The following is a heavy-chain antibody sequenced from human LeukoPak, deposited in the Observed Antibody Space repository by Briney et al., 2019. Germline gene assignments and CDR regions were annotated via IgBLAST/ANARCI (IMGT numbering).Heavy chain of an antibody. D-gene: IGHD3-10*01. J-gene: IGHJ4*02. CDR3: AGYGSGSF. CDR1: GFAFSSHN. CDR2: ISSTSSTI. Sequence: GGSLRLSCAASGFAFSSHNMNWVRQAPGKGLEWVSYISSTSSTIYYADSVKGRFIISRDNAKNSLYLQMNSLRAEDTAMYYCAGYGSGSFWGQGTLVTVSS. V-gene: IGHV3-48*04.